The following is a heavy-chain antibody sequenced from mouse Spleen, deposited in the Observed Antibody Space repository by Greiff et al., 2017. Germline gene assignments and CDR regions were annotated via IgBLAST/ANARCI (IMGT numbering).Heavy chain of an antibody. CDR3: ARHPSYGNYHYYAMDY. D-gene: IGHD2-10*01. J-gene: IGHJ4*01. Sequence: VKLVESGGGLVKPGGSLKLSCAASGFTFSSYAMSWVRQTPEKRLEWVATISSGGSYTYYPDSVKGRFTISRDNAKNTLYLQMSSLRSEDTAMYYCARHPSYGNYHYYAMDYWGQGTSVTVSS. CDR2: ISSGGSYT. CDR1: GFTFSSYA. V-gene: IGHV5-9-3*01.